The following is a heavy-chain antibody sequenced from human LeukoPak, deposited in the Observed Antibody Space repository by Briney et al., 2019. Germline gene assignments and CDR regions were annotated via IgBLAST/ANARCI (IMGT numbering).Heavy chain of an antibody. CDR1: GYSISGGYY. V-gene: IGHV4-38-2*02. CDR3: ARAPNYDFWSGYLDY. J-gene: IGHJ4*02. CDR2: IYHSGST. Sequence: SETLSLTCTVSGYSISGGYYWGWIRQPPGKGLEWIGCIYHSGSTYYNPSLKSRVIISVDTSKNHFSLKLSSVTAADTAVYYCARAPNYDFWSGYLDYWGQGTLVTVSS. D-gene: IGHD3-3*01.